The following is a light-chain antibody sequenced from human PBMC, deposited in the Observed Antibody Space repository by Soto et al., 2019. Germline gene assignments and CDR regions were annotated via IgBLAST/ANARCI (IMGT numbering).Light chain of an antibody. V-gene: IGKV1-39*01. CDR3: QQRSNWPSLT. J-gene: IGKJ4*01. CDR2: AAS. Sequence: DIQMTQSPSSLSASVGDRVTITCRASQSISSNLNWYQQKPGKAPKLLIYAASSLQSGVPSRFSGGGSGTDFTLTISSLQPEDSAVYYCQQRSNWPSLTFGGGTKVEIK. CDR1: QSISSN.